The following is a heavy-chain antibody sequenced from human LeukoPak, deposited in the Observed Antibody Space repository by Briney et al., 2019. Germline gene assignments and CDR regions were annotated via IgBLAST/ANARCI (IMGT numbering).Heavy chain of an antibody. V-gene: IGHV3-7*01. CDR1: GFSFSSYW. D-gene: IGHD2-21*01. Sequence: GGSLRLSCAASGFSFSSYWMTWVRQAPGKGLEWVANTREDGGERYYVDSVKGRFTISRDNDKNSLYLQINSLRAEDTAVYYCARVARLGDDFDIWGQGTMVTVSS. CDR3: ARVARLGDDFDI. CDR2: TREDGGER. J-gene: IGHJ3*02.